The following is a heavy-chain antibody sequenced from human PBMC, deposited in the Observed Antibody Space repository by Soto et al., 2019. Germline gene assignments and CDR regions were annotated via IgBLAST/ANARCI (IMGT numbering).Heavy chain of an antibody. CDR1: GGSISNYY. CDR3: ARSYYYGSGSYYYY. CDR2: IYYSGST. J-gene: IGHJ4*02. Sequence: PSETLSLTCTVSGGSISNYYWTWIRQPPGKGLEWIGYIYYSGSTNYNPSLKSRVTISVDTSKNQFSLKLSSVTAADTAVYYCARSYYYGSGSYYYYWGQGTLVTVSS. V-gene: IGHV4-59*01. D-gene: IGHD3-10*01.